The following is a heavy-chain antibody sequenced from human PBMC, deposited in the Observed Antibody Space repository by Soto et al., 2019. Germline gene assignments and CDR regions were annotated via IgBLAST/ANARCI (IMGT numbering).Heavy chain of an antibody. CDR1: GASINISGYY. CDR3: ARRGLYDPFAP. D-gene: IGHD5-12*01. V-gene: IGHV4-39*01. CDR2: VSYVGST. Sequence: QLQLQESGPGLVKPSETLSLTCTVSGASINISGYYWGWIRQSPGKGLEWIGSVSYVGSTYYNPSVKSRLSMSVDTSKNQFSLNLNSMTAADTAMYYCARRGLYDPFAPWGQGILVTVSS. J-gene: IGHJ5*02.